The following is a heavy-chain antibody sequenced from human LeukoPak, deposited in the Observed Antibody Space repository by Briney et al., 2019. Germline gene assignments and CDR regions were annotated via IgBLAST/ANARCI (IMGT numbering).Heavy chain of an antibody. CDR3: ASRPSGYSGYDFTET. D-gene: IGHD5-12*01. CDR2: MNPNSGNT. CDR1: GYTFTSYD. V-gene: IGHV1-8*01. Sequence: ASVKASCKASGYTFTSYDINWVRQATGQGLEWMGWMNPNSGNTGYAQKFQGRVTMTRNTSISTAYMELSSLRSEDTAVYYCASRPSGYSGYDFTETWGQGTLVTVSS. J-gene: IGHJ5*02.